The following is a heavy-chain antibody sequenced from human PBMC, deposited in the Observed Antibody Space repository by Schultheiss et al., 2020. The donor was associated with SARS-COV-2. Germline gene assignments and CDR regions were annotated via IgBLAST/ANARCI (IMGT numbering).Heavy chain of an antibody. D-gene: IGHD3-22*01. V-gene: IGHV3-21*05. CDR3: HILYYYDSSGSTDY. Sequence: GGSLRLSCAASGFTFSSYGMHWVRQAPGKGLEWVSYISSTSSYIYYADSVKGRFTISRDNAKNSLYLQMNSLRVEDTAVYYCHILYYYDSSGSTDYWGQGTLVTVSS. CDR2: ISSTSSYI. J-gene: IGHJ4*02. CDR1: GFTFSSYG.